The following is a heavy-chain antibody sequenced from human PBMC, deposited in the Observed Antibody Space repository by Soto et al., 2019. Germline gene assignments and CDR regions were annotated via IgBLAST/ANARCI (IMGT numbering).Heavy chain of an antibody. V-gene: IGHV4-59*01. CDR2: IYYSGST. Sequence: QVQLQESGPGLVKPSETLSLTCTVSGGSISSYYWSWIRQPPGKGLEWIGYIYYSGSTNYNPSLKSRVTISVDTSKNQFSLKLSSVTAADTAVYYCARDIRVEGGTGTIFEYYFDYWGQGTLVTVSS. D-gene: IGHD1-1*01. CDR3: ARDIRVEGGTGTIFEYYFDY. CDR1: GGSISSYY. J-gene: IGHJ4*02.